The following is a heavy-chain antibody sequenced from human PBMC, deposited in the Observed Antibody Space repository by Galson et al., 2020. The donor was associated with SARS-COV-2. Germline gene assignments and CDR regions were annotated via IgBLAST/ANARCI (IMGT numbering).Heavy chain of an antibody. CDR1: GGTFSSYA. CDR2: IIPIFGTA. J-gene: IGHJ3*02. Sequence: SVKVSCKASGGTFSSYAISWVRQAPGQGLEWMGGIIPIFGTANYAQKFQGRVTITADESTNTAYMELSSLRSEDTAVYYCSRGRIVGATIFSHDAFAIWGQGTMVTVSS. D-gene: IGHD1-26*01. CDR3: SRGRIVGATIFSHDAFAI. V-gene: IGHV1-69*13.